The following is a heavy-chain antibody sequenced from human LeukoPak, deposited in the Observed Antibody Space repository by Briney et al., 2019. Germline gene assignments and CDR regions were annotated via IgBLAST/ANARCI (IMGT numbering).Heavy chain of an antibody. CDR2: IYSGGST. CDR1: GFTFSSYA. V-gene: IGHV3-66*02. Sequence: GGSLRLSCAASGFTFSSYAMSWVRQAPGKGLEWVSVIYSGGSTYYADSVKGRFTISRDNSKNTLYLQMNSLRAEDTAVYYCAGAGSGSYYYYYMDVWGKGTTVTVSS. J-gene: IGHJ6*03. D-gene: IGHD3-10*01. CDR3: AGAGSGSYYYYYMDV.